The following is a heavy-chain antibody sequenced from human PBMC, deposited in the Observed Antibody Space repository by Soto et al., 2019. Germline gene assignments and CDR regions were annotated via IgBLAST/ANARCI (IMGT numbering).Heavy chain of an antibody. J-gene: IGHJ5*02. CDR2: IYYSGST. D-gene: IGHD5-18*01. CDR1: GGSISSGDYY. V-gene: IGHV4-30-4*01. Sequence: QLQLQESGPGLVKPSQTLSLTCTVSGGSISSGDYYWSWIRQTPGKGLEWIGYIYYSGSTYYNSSLKSRVTISVDTSKNQFSLNLRSVTAADTAVYYCAREQAPGYTHVGSWFDPWGQGTLVTVSS. CDR3: AREQAPGYTHVGSWFDP.